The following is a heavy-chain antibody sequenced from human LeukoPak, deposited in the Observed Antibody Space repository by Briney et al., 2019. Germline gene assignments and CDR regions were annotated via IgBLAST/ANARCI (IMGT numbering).Heavy chain of an antibody. Sequence: KTSETLSLTCTVSGGSISSYYWSWIRQPPGKGLEWIGEINHSGSTNYNPSLKSRVTISVDTSKNQFSLKLSSVTAADTAVYYCARGSYPPFDPWGQGTLVTVSS. CDR1: GGSISSYY. CDR3: ARGSYPPFDP. V-gene: IGHV4-34*01. CDR2: INHSGST. J-gene: IGHJ5*02. D-gene: IGHD3-16*01.